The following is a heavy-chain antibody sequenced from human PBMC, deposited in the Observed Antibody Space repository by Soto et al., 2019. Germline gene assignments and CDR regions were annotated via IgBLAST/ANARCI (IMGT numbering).Heavy chain of an antibody. CDR2: IRSKAYGGTT. J-gene: IGHJ4*02. CDR1: GFTFGDYA. Sequence: SLRLSCTASGFTFGDYAMSWSRQAPGKGLEWVGFIRSKAYGGTTEYAASVKGRFTISRDDSKSIAYLQMNSLKTEDTAVYYCTRDTLWFGGPFDYRGQGTLVTVSS. D-gene: IGHD3-10*01. V-gene: IGHV3-49*03. CDR3: TRDTLWFGGPFDY.